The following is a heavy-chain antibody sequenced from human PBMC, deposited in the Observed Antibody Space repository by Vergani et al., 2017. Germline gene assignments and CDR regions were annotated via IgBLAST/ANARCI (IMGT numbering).Heavy chain of an antibody. CDR1: GGSISSYY. J-gene: IGHJ4*02. CDR2: IYYSGST. V-gene: IGHV4-59*01. Sequence: QVQLQESGPGLVKPSETLSLTCTVSGGSISSYYWSWIRQPPGKGLEWIGYIYYSGSTNYNPSLKSRVTISVYTSKNQFSLKLSPVTASDTALYYCASLTVTTEAGDFDYWGQGTLVTVSS. CDR3: ASLTVTTEAGDFDY. D-gene: IGHD4-17*01.